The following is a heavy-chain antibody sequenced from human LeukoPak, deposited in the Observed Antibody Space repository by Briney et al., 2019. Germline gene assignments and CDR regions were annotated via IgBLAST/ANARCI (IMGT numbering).Heavy chain of an antibody. V-gene: IGHV3-7*01. CDR3: ARDTSPSIAAVAYRALDI. Sequence: PGGALRVSCAASGFTFSGYWMSWGRQAPGEGLGGVANIMLGGSETHYADAVEGRCTISRDNARTSLYLQTHSLRVEDTPMHYCARDTSPSIAAVAYRALDIWGQGTMVIVSS. CDR1: GFTFSGYW. D-gene: IGHD2/OR15-2a*01. J-gene: IGHJ3*02. CDR2: IMLGGSET.